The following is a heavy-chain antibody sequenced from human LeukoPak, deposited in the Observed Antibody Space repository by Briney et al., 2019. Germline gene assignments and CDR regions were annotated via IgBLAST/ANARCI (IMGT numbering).Heavy chain of an antibody. CDR2: IYNSGST. J-gene: IGHJ4*02. CDR1: GGSISTYY. D-gene: IGHD3-10*01. Sequence: MPSETLSLTCTVPGGSISTYYWSWIRQPPGKGLEWIGYIYNSGSTKCNPSLRSRVTISVDTSKNQFSLKLSSVTAADTAVYYCATDRQVYGSGEYYFDYWGQGTLVTVSS. CDR3: ATDRQVYGSGEYYFDY. V-gene: IGHV4-59*01.